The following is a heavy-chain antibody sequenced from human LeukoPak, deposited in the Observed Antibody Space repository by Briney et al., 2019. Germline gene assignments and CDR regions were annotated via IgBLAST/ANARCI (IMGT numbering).Heavy chain of an antibody. V-gene: IGHV3-33*01. CDR1: GFTFSSYG. D-gene: IGHD5-12*01. Sequence: GRSLRLSCAASGFTFSSYGMHWVRQAPGKGLEWVAVIWYDGSNKYYADSVKGRFTISRDNSKNPLYLQMNSLRAEDTAVYYCARDRYGGYRAFDYWGQGTLVTVSS. J-gene: IGHJ4*02. CDR2: IWYDGSNK. CDR3: ARDRYGGYRAFDY.